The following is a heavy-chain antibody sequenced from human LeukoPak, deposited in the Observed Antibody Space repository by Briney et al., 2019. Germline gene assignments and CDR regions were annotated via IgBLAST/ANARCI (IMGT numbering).Heavy chain of an antibody. D-gene: IGHD3-9*01. CDR3: ARGGDGDILTGYWPGDY. J-gene: IGHJ4*02. V-gene: IGHV1-69*01. Sequence: RASLKVSSKDPGGTFIIYAISWVRQAPGQGLEWMGGIIPIFGTANSVQKLQGRVTISADESTSTAYMELSSLRSEDTAVYYCARGGDGDILTGYWPGDYWGQGTLVTVSS. CDR1: GGTFIIYA. CDR2: IIPIFGTA.